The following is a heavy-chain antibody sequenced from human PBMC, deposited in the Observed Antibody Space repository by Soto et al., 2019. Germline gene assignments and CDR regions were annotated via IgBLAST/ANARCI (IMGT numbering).Heavy chain of an antibody. Sequence: PSETLSLTCAVYGGSFSGYYWSWIRQPPVKGLEWIGEINHSGGTNYNPSLKSRVTISVDTSKNQFSLKLSSVTAADTAVFYCARLRWEQPWVFDYWGQGTQVTVSS. CDR2: INHSGGT. J-gene: IGHJ4*02. CDR3: ARLRWEQPWVFDY. D-gene: IGHD1-26*01. CDR1: GGSFSGYY. V-gene: IGHV4-34*01.